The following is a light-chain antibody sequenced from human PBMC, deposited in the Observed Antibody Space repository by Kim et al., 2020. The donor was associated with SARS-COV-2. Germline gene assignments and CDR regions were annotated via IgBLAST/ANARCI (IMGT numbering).Light chain of an antibody. CDR2: SND. J-gene: IGLJ3*02. V-gene: IGLV1-44*01. CDR3: AAWDDSLYGWV. CDR1: NT. Sequence: NTASWYQQLPGSAPNLLIYSNDQRPSGVPGRFSGSRSGTSASLAIRGLQSEDEAVYYCAAWDDSLYGWVFGGGTQLTVL.